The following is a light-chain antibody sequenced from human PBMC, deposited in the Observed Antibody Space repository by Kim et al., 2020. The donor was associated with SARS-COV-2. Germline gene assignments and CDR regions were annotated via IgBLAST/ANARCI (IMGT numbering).Light chain of an antibody. CDR1: QSISSW. V-gene: IGKV1-5*01. Sequence: DIQMTQSPSTLSASVGDRVTITCRASQSISSWLAWYQQKPGKAPKLLIYDASSLESGVPSRFSGSGSGTEFTLTISSLQPDDFATYYCQQYNSPWGTFGQGTKVDIK. CDR3: QQYNSPWGT. J-gene: IGKJ1*01. CDR2: DAS.